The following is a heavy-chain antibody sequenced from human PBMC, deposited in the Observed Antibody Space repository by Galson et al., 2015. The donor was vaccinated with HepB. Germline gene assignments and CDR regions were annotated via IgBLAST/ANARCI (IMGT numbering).Heavy chain of an antibody. CDR2: ISYDGSNK. CDR1: GFTFSSYA. J-gene: IGHJ3*02. Sequence: SLRLSCAASGFTFSSYAMHWVRQAPGKGLEWVAVISYDGSNKYYADSVKGRFTISRDNSKNTLYLQMNSLRAEDTAVYYCARDLAPRGQLPHHDAFDIWGQGTMVTVSS. D-gene: IGHD2-2*01. CDR3: ARDLAPRGQLPHHDAFDI. V-gene: IGHV3-30-3*01.